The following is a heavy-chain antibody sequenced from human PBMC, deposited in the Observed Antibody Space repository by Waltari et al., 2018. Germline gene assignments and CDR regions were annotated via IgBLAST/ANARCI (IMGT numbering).Heavy chain of an antibody. CDR1: GGTFSSYT. V-gene: IGHV1-69*02. CDR3: TRAWYYDSSGYSR. D-gene: IGHD3-22*01. CDR2: IIPILGIA. J-gene: IGHJ4*02. Sequence: QVQLVQSGAEVKKPGSSVKVSCKASGGTFSSYTISWVRQAPGQGLEWMGRIIPILGIANYAQKFQVRVTITADKSTSTAYMELSSLRSEDTAVYYCTRAWYYDSSGYSRWGQGTLVTVSS.